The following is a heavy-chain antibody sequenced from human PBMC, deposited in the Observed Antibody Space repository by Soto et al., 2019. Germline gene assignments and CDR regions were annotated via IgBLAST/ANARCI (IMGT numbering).Heavy chain of an antibody. CDR2: ISDSGNYI. Sequence: EVQLVESGGGLVQPGGSLRLSCAASGFNFRGSSMNWVRQTPGKRLEWVAAISDSGNYIKYADSVKGRFTISRDNAKNSLYLQMNSLRVEDTAVYYCASSSSYYYFNWGQGTLVTVSS. CDR1: GFNFRGSS. D-gene: IGHD6-13*01. CDR3: ASSSSYYYFN. J-gene: IGHJ4*02. V-gene: IGHV3-21*06.